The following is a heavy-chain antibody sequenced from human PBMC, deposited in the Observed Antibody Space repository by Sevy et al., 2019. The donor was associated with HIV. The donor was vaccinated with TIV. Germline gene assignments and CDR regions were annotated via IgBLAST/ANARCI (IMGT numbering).Heavy chain of an antibody. CDR2: MNVYNAKT. Sequence: ASVKVSCKASGYTFTSYDIHWVRQAAGQGLEWMGWMNVYNAKTNFAQKFQDRVTVTRDTSITTAYMELSSLRSDDTAVYDCARGGPARGDFWGQGTLVTVSS. J-gene: IGHJ4*02. CDR1: GYTFTSYD. CDR3: ARGGPARGDF. V-gene: IGHV1-8*01. D-gene: IGHD3-10*01.